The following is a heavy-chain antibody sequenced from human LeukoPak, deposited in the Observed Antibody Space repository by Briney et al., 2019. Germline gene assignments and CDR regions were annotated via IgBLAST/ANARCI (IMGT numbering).Heavy chain of an antibody. Sequence: SETLSLTCTVSGGSISSSSYYWGWIRQPPGKGLEWIGSIYYSGSTYYNPSLKSRVTISVDTSKNQFSLKLGSVTAADTAVYYCATSGYSYGYFDYWGQGTLVTVSS. J-gene: IGHJ4*02. CDR2: IYYSGST. CDR3: ATSGYSYGYFDY. V-gene: IGHV4-39*07. D-gene: IGHD5-18*01. CDR1: GGSISSSSYY.